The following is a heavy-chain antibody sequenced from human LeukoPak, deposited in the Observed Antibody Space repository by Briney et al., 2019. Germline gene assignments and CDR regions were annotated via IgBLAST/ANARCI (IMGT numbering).Heavy chain of an antibody. D-gene: IGHD1-26*01. CDR3: ARDRMGANDDY. J-gene: IGHJ4*02. CDR2: MNPDGSVK. CDR1: GFTFSGSW. Sequence: PGGSLRLSWAASGFTFSGSWMSWVRQAPGKGLEWVADMNPDGSVKYYVDSVTGRFTISRDNAKNSLYLQMNSLRAEDTAVYYCARDRMGANDDYWGQGTLVTVSS. V-gene: IGHV3-7*01.